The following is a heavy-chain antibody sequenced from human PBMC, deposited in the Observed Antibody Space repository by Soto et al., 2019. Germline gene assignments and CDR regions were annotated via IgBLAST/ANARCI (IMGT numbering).Heavy chain of an antibody. Sequence: QVQLVESGGGVVQPGRSLRLSCVASGFTFSSYGMHWVRQAPGKGLEWVAIISYDGSNTYYADSVKGRFTISRDNSKNTLYLQMNSLGAEDTSVYYCAKEGGLSGSYYISSSSYFAYWGQGTLVTVSS. CDR2: ISYDGSNT. J-gene: IGHJ4*02. D-gene: IGHD1-26*01. V-gene: IGHV3-30*18. CDR3: AKEGGLSGSYYISSSSYFAY. CDR1: GFTFSSYG.